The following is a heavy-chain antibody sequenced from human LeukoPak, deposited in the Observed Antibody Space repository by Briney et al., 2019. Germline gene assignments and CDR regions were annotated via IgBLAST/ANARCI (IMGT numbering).Heavy chain of an antibody. Sequence: SETLSPTCTVSGGSISSSSYYWGWIRQPPGKGLEWIGSIYHSGSTYYNPSLKSRVTISVDTSKNQFSLKLSSVTAADTAVYYCARDLTSTVTTFDYWGQGTLVTVSS. CDR1: GGSISSSSYY. D-gene: IGHD4-17*01. CDR2: IYHSGST. J-gene: IGHJ4*02. CDR3: ARDLTSTVTTFDY. V-gene: IGHV4-39*07.